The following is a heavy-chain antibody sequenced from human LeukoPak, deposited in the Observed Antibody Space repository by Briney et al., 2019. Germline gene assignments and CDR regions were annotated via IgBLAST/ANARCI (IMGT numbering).Heavy chain of an antibody. CDR2: ISSSGGST. Sequence: GGSLRLSCAASGFAFSSYAMSWVRQAPGKGLEWVSAISSSGGSTYYADSVKGRFTISRDNSKNTLYLQMNSLRAEDTAVYYCAKVPLEQWLVLTYTYIWFDPWGQGTLVTVSS. D-gene: IGHD6-19*01. CDR1: GFAFSSYA. CDR3: AKVPLEQWLVLTYTYIWFDP. J-gene: IGHJ5*02. V-gene: IGHV3-23*01.